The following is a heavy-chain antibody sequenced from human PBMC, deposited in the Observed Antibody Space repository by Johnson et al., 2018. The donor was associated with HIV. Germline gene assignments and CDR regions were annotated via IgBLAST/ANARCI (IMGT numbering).Heavy chain of an antibody. Sequence: VQLVESGGGLVQPGGSLRLSCAASGFTFSRYWMNWVRQAPGKGLVWVSRINSDGSSTSYADTVKGRFTISRDNAKNTLYLQMNSLRAEDTAVYYCAKDLLTLDAFDIWGQGTMVTVSS. CDR2: INSDGSST. J-gene: IGHJ3*02. CDR1: GFTFSRYW. CDR3: AKDLLTLDAFDI. V-gene: IGHV3-74*01.